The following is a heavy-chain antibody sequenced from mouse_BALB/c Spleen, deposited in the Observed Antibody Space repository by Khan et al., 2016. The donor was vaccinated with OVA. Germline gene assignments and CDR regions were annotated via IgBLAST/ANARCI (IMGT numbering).Heavy chain of an antibody. CDR3: ARAKGWDNAMDY. V-gene: IGHV2-9*02. Sequence: VQLQESGPGLVAPSQSLSITCTVSGFSLTSSGVHWVRQPPGKGLEWLGVIWAGGNTNYNSALMSRLSISKDNSKSQVFLKMNSLQTDDTAMYYCARAKGWDNAMDYWGQGTSVTVSS. CDR1: GFSLTSSG. J-gene: IGHJ4*01. CDR2: IWAGGNT. D-gene: IGHD4-1*01.